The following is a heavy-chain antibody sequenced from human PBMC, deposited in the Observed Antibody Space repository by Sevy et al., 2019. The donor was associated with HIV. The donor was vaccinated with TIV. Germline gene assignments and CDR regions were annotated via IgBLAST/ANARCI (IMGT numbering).Heavy chain of an antibody. D-gene: IGHD2-2*01. J-gene: IGHJ6*02. V-gene: IGHV1-69*13. CDR3: ARARGGYCSSTSCYGRRNDYYYYGMDV. CDR1: GGTFSSYA. Sequence: ASVKVSCKASGGTFSSYAISWVRQAPGQGLEWMGGIIPIFGTANYAQKFQGRVTITADESTSTAYMELGSLRSEDTAVYYCARARGGYCSSTSCYGRRNDYYYYGMDVWGQGTSVTVSS. CDR2: IIPIFGTA.